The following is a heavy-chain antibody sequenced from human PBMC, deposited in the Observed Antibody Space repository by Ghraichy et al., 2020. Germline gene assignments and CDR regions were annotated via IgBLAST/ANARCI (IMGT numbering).Heavy chain of an antibody. CDR2: IIPMPGIV. V-gene: IGHV1-69*10. Sequence: SVKVSCKASGGTFTSYAISWVRQAPGQGLEWMGGIIPMPGIVKYAQKFQGRVTITADKSSSTAYMDLYSLRSEDTAVYYCAREWGFGSGGPTYYRYYGMDVWGQGTTVTVSS. CDR3: AREWGFGSGGPTYYRYYGMDV. D-gene: IGHD3-10*01. CDR1: GGTFTSYA. J-gene: IGHJ6*02.